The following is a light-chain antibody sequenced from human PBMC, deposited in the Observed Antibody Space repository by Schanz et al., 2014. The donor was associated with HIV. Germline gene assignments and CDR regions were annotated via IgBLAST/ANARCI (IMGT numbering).Light chain of an antibody. V-gene: IGLV2-14*01. Sequence: QSALTQPASVSGSPGQSITISCTGTRSDVGKYNYVSWYKQHPGKAPQLMIYEVTKRPSGVPDRLSGSKSGNTASLTVSGLQAEDEADYYCSSYTSSSTLVFGTGTKLTVL. CDR3: SSYTSSSTLV. CDR2: EVT. CDR1: RSDVGKYNY. J-gene: IGLJ1*01.